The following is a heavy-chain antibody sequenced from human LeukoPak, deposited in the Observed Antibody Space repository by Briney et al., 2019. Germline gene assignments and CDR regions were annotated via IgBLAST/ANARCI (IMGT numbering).Heavy chain of an antibody. V-gene: IGHV3-15*01. CDR2: IKSKTDGGTT. J-gene: IGHJ4*02. D-gene: IGHD3-22*01. Sequence: PGGSLRLSCAASGFTFSNAWMSWVRQAPGKGLEWVGRIKSKTDGGTTDYVAPVNGRFTISRDDSKNTLYLQMNSLKTEDTAVYYCATGFPIFYYDSSGYRRTVDYWGQGTLVTVSS. CDR1: GFTFSNAW. CDR3: ATGFPIFYYDSSGYRRTVDY.